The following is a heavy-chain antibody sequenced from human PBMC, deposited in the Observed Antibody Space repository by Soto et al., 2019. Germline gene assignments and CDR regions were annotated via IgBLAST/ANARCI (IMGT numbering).Heavy chain of an antibody. Sequence: QVQLVESGGGVVQPGRSLRLSCAASGFTFSSYGMHWVRQAPGKGLEWVAVISYDGSKKYYADSVKGRFTISRDNSKNTLYLQMNSLRAEDTAVYYCAKDVAAVAGTAVGYFDYWGQGTLVTVSS. D-gene: IGHD6-19*01. CDR3: AKDVAAVAGTAVGYFDY. CDR1: GFTFSSYG. V-gene: IGHV3-30*18. CDR2: ISYDGSKK. J-gene: IGHJ4*02.